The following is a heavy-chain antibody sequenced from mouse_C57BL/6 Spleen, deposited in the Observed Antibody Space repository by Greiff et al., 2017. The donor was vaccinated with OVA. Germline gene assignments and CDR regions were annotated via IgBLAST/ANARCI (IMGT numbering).Heavy chain of an antibody. CDR3: AIYGIYAMDY. Sequence: EVQLPQSGPGLVKPSQSLSLTCSVTGYSITSGYYWNWIRQFPGNKLEWMGYISYDGSNNYNPSLKNRISITLDTSKNQFFLKLNSVTTEDTATYYCAIYGIYAMDYWGQGTSGTVSS. V-gene: IGHV3-6*01. J-gene: IGHJ4*01. D-gene: IGHD2-1*01. CDR2: ISYDGSN. CDR1: GYSITSGYY.